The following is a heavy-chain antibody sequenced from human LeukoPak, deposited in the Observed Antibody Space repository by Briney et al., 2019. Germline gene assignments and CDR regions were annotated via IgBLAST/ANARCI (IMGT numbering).Heavy chain of an antibody. CDR3: ATDRGWRTSGYYLYYFEY. D-gene: IGHD3-3*01. Sequence: GGSLRLSCAASGFIFTGYFMSWVRQAPGKGLEWVASIKHDGSEKYYVDSVRGRFTISRDDTKNLLYLQMSSLRAEDTAVYYCATDRGWRTSGYYLYYFEYWGQGTLVTFSS. V-gene: IGHV3-7*01. CDR1: GFIFTGYF. CDR2: IKHDGSEK. J-gene: IGHJ4*02.